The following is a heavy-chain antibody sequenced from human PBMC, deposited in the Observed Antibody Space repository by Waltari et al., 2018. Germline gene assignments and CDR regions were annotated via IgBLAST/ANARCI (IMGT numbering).Heavy chain of an antibody. J-gene: IGHJ5*02. CDR3: AKGQYCSGGSCYLRGWFDP. CDR2: ISGSGGST. CDR1: GFTFSSYA. D-gene: IGHD2-15*01. V-gene: IGHV3-23*01. Sequence: EVQLLESGGGLVQPGGSLRLSCAASGFTFSSYAMSWVRQAPGKGLEWVSAISGSGGSTYYADSVKGRFTISRDNSKNTLYRQMNSLRAEDTAVYYCAKGQYCSGGSCYLRGWFDPWGQGTLVTVSS.